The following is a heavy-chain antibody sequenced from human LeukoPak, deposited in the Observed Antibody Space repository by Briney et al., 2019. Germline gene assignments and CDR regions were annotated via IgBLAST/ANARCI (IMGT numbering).Heavy chain of an antibody. CDR3: ARDFWGESAYPDAFDI. D-gene: IGHD3-3*01. Sequence: ASVKVSCKASGYTFSSYGISWVRQAPGQGLEWMGWISPYNGKTNYAQKFQGRVTVTTDTSTSKVNMELRSLRSEDTAVYYCARDFWGESAYPDAFDIWGQGTMVTVSS. CDR2: ISPYNGKT. V-gene: IGHV1-18*01. J-gene: IGHJ3*02. CDR1: GYTFSSYG.